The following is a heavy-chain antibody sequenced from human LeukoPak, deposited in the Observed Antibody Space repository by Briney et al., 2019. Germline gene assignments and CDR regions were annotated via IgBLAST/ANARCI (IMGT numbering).Heavy chain of an antibody. CDR1: GYTFTSYG. CDR2: ISAYNGNT. J-gene: IGHJ4*02. Sequence: ASVKVSCKASGYTFTSYGISWVRQAPGQGLEWMGWISAYNGNTNYAQKFQCRVTITSDESTSTAYMELSSLRSEDTAVYYCARNDWGAYYFDYWGQGTLVTVSS. V-gene: IGHV1-18*01. CDR3: ARNDWGAYYFDY. D-gene: IGHD7-27*01.